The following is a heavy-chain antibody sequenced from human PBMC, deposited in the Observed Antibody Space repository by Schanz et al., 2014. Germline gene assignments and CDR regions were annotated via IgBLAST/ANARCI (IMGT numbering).Heavy chain of an antibody. D-gene: IGHD2-21*01. V-gene: IGHV3-33*08. J-gene: IGHJ3*02. CDR1: GFTLSSYG. CDR2: INSGGTKR. Sequence: VQLVESGGGLIQPGGSLRLSCAASGFTLSSYGMHWVRQAPGKGLEWVAFINSGGTKRFYADSVKSRFTISRDNSRNTLYLQMNSLRAEDTAVYYCARDGYSVVVISPTESFDIWGQGTMVTV. CDR3: ARDGYSVVVISPTESFDI.